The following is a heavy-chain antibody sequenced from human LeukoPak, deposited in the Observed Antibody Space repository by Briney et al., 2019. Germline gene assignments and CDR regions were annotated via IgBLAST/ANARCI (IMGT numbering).Heavy chain of an antibody. D-gene: IGHD2-2*03. CDR1: GGSISSYY. V-gene: IGHV4-59*08. CDR2: IYYSGST. J-gene: IGHJ5*02. CDR3: ARGVDIVVVPAANLGDWFDP. Sequence: SETLSLTCTVSGGSISSYYWSWIRQPPGKGLEWIGYIYYSGSTNYNPSLKSRVTISVDTSKNQFSLKLSSVTAADTAVYYCARGVDIVVVPAANLGDWFDPWGQGTLVTVSS.